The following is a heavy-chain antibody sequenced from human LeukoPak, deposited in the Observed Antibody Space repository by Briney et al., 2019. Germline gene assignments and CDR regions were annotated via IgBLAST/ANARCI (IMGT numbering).Heavy chain of an antibody. Sequence: GGSLRLSSAASGFTFSSYSMNWVRQAPGKGLEWVSSISSSSSYIYYADSVKGRFTISRDNAKNSLYLQMNSLRAEDTAVYYCARDPSSGGWFDPWGQGTLVTVSS. V-gene: IGHV3-21*01. CDR1: GFTFSSYS. J-gene: IGHJ5*02. CDR2: ISSSSSYI. CDR3: ARDPSSGGWFDP. D-gene: IGHD6-19*01.